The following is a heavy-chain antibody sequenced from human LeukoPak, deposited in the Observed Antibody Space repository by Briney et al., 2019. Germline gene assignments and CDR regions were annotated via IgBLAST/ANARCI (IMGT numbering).Heavy chain of an antibody. CDR1: GYTFTSYY. CDR2: INPSGGST. J-gene: IGHJ4*02. D-gene: IGHD5-18*01. CDR3: ARRRGYSHSDY. V-gene: IGHV1-46*01. Sequence: ASVKVSCKASGYTFTSYYMHWVRQAPGQGLEWMGIINPSGGSTSYAQKFQGRVTMTRDTSTSTVYTELRSLRSDDTAVYYCARRRGYSHSDYWGQGTLVTVSS.